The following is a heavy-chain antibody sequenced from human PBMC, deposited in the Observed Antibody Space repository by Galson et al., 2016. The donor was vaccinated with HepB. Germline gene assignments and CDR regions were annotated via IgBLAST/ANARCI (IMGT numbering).Heavy chain of an antibody. D-gene: IGHD7-27*01. CDR2: TYYRSKWYN. J-gene: IGHJ4*02. CDR1: GDSVSSNSAA. V-gene: IGHV6-1*01. Sequence: CAISGDSVSSNSAAWNWIRQSPSRGLEWLGRTYYRSKWYNDYAVSVKSRITINPDTLKNQFSLQLNSVTPEDTAVYYCAKDGRKFRGIVTGGAGNWGQGTLVTVSS. CDR3: AKDGRKFRGIVTGGAGN.